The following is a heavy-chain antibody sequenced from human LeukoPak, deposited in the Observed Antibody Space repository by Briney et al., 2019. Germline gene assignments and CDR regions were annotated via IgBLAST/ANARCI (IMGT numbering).Heavy chain of an antibody. Sequence: VKVSCKASGYTFTSYGISWVRQAPGQGLEWMGWISAYNGNTNYAQKLQGRVTMTTDTSTSTAYMELRSLRSDDTAVYYCARAGGRRYFDWLLFVPFDYWGQGTLVTVSS. CDR3: ARAGGRRYFDWLLFVPFDY. CDR1: GYTFTSYG. D-gene: IGHD3-9*01. J-gene: IGHJ4*02. CDR2: ISAYNGNT. V-gene: IGHV1-18*01.